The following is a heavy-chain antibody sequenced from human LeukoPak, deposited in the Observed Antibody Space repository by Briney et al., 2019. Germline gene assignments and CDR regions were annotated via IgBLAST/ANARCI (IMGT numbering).Heavy chain of an antibody. D-gene: IGHD3-3*01. Sequence: ASVKVSCKASGYTFTSYGISWVRQAPAQGLELMGLISAYNGNTNYAQKLQGRVTMTTDTSTSTAYMELRSLRSDDTAVYYCARDSRITIFGVVRPPRFWGQGTLVTVSS. CDR3: ARDSRITIFGVVRPPRF. J-gene: IGHJ4*02. CDR1: GYTFTSYG. V-gene: IGHV1-18*01. CDR2: ISAYNGNT.